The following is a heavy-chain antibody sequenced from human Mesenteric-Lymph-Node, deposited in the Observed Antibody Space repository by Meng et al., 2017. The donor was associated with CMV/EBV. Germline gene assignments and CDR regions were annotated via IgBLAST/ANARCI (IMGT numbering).Heavy chain of an antibody. CDR2: IYKSGSA. CDR3: ARDNTTVDYFDY. CDR1: GGSVSSGDYY. Sequence: CTVSGGSVSSGDYYWNWIRQHPGKGLEWIGYIYKSGSAYYNPSLQSRVTISVDMSKKQFSLKLTSVTAADTAVYYCARDNTTVDYFDYWGQGTLVTVSS. J-gene: IGHJ4*02. D-gene: IGHD4-17*01. V-gene: IGHV4-31*03.